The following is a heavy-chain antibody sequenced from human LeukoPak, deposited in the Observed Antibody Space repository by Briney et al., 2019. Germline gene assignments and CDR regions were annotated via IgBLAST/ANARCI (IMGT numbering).Heavy chain of an antibody. Sequence: GGSLRLSCAASGFTFDDYGMSWVRQAPGKGLEWVSGINWNGGSTGYADSVKGRFTISRDNAKNSLYLQMNSLRAEDTALYHSARDPGGFSSGYYFDNWGQGTLVTVSS. CDR2: INWNGGST. CDR1: GFTFDDYG. J-gene: IGHJ4*02. V-gene: IGHV3-20*01. D-gene: IGHD3-22*01. CDR3: ARDPGGFSSGYYFDN.